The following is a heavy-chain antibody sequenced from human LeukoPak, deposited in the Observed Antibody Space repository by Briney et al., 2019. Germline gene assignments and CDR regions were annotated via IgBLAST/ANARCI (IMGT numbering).Heavy chain of an antibody. CDR1: GYSFSRNA. D-gene: IGHD4-11*01. CDR3: ARRSPTADAFDI. V-gene: IGHV7-4-1*02. J-gene: IGHJ3*02. CDR2: INTKTGTP. Sequence: GASVKVSCKASGYSFSRNAINWVRQAPGQGLESMGWINTKTGTPTYAQGFTGRFVFSLDISVSTAYLQISSLKAEDSAIYYCARRSPTADAFDIWGQGTMVTVSS.